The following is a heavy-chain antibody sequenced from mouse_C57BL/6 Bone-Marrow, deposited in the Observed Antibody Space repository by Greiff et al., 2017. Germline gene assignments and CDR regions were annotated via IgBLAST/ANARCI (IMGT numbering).Heavy chain of an antibody. D-gene: IGHD1-1*02. J-gene: IGHJ4*01. CDR2: IDPSDSDT. CDR1: GYTFTSYW. V-gene: IGHV1-52*01. CDR3: ARRCLWLDY. Sequence: VQLQQSGAELVRPGSSVKLSCKASGYTFTSYWMHWVKQRPIQGLEWIGNIDPSDSDTHYNQKFKDKATLTVAKSSSTAYMQLSSLTSEDSAVYYCARRCLWLDYWGQGTSVTVSS.